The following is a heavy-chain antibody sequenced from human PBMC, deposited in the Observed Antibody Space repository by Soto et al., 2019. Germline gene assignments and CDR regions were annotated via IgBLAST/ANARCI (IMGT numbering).Heavy chain of an antibody. Sequence: QVQLVESGGGVVQPGRSLRLSCAASGFTFSSYGMHWVRQAPGKGLEWVAVIWYDGSNKYYADSVKGRFTISRDNSKNTLYLQMNSLRAEDTAVYYCARLVDDFWTNSQRILDYWGQGTLVTVSS. CDR1: GFTFSSYG. CDR2: IWYDGSNK. CDR3: ARLVDDFWTNSQRILDY. J-gene: IGHJ4*02. V-gene: IGHV3-33*01. D-gene: IGHD3-3*01.